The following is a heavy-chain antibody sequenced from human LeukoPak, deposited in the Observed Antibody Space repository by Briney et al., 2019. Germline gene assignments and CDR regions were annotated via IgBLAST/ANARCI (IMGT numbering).Heavy chain of an antibody. Sequence: GASVKVSCKASGYTFTSYYMHWVRQAPGQGLEWMGIINPSGGSTSYAQKFQGRVTMTRDTSTSTVYMELSSLRSEDTAVYYCARRDYDFWSGYDSNWFDPWGQGTLVTVSS. D-gene: IGHD3-3*01. CDR2: INPSGGST. CDR1: GYTFTSYY. V-gene: IGHV1-46*01. CDR3: ARRDYDFWSGYDSNWFDP. J-gene: IGHJ5*02.